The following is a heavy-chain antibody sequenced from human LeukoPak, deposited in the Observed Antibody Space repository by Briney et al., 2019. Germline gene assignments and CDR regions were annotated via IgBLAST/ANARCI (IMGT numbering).Heavy chain of an antibody. Sequence: PSETLSLTCTVSGGSISSGSYYWSWIRQPAGKGLEWIGRIYTSGSTNYNPSLKSRVTISVDTSKNQFSLKLSSVTAADTAVYYCARVLYYYMDVWGKGTTVTVSS. CDR1: GGSISSGSYY. CDR2: IYTSGST. J-gene: IGHJ6*03. CDR3: ARVLYYYMDV. V-gene: IGHV4-61*02.